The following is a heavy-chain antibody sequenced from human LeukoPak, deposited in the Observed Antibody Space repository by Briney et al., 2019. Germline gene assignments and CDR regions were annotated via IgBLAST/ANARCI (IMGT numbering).Heavy chain of an antibody. CDR1: GYSFTTYY. D-gene: IGHD6-19*01. Sequence: ASVKVSCKASGYSFTTYYIHWVRQAPGQGFEWMGIINPSAGNATYAQKFQGRVTMTTDTSTSTAYMELRSLRSDDTAVYYCARGGIAVAGYVFAFDIWGQGTMVTVSS. CDR2: INPSAGNA. V-gene: IGHV1-46*01. J-gene: IGHJ3*02. CDR3: ARGGIAVAGYVFAFDI.